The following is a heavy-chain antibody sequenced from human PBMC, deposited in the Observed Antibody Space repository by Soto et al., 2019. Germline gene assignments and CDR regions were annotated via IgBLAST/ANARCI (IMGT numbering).Heavy chain of an antibody. J-gene: IGHJ4*02. CDR2: IWYDGSKT. CDR1: GFSFTTYG. CDR3: VKDHCGGDCYSKPYLDY. D-gene: IGHD2-21*02. Sequence: QVQLVESGGGVVQPGGSLRLSCAASGFSFTTYGLHWVRQAPGKGLEWVAVIWYDGSKTYYADSVKGRFTISRDNSKNTLYLQMNSVRVEDTAMYYCVKDHCGGDCYSKPYLDYWGQGTLVTVSS. V-gene: IGHV3-33*06.